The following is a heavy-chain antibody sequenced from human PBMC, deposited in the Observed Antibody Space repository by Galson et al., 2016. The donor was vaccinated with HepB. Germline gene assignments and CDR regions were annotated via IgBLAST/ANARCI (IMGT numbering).Heavy chain of an antibody. D-gene: IGHD1-26*01. CDR2: ISYDGNDK. CDR3: ARAGRGSFFDY. V-gene: IGHV3-30*03. Sequence: SLRLSCAASGFSLNNYAVHWVRQPPGKGLEWVTLISYDGNDKYYTDSVKCRFAISKDISKMTVYLEMNTLRPEDTAVYYCARAGRGSFFDYWGQGTLVTVSS. J-gene: IGHJ4*02. CDR1: GFSLNNYA.